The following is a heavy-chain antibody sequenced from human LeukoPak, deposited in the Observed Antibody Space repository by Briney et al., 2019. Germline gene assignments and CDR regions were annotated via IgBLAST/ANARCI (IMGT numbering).Heavy chain of an antibody. CDR3: ARRDTAVDY. D-gene: IGHD5-18*01. V-gene: IGHV4-59*01. J-gene: IGHJ4*02. CDR2: IHYSGTT. CDR1: GGPISTYY. Sequence: SETLSLTCTVSGGPISTYYWSWIRQSPGKGLEWIGNIHYSGTTNYNPSLKSRVTMSIDTSKDQFSLKLISVTAADTAPYYCARRDTAVDYWGQGTLVTVSS.